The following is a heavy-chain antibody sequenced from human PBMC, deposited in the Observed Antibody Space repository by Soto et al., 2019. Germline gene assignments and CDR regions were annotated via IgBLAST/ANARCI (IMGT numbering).Heavy chain of an antibody. CDR1: GFTFSSYA. CDR2: ISGSGGGT. Sequence: GGSLRLSCAASGFTFSSYAMSWVRQAPGKGLEWVSTISGSGGGTYYADSMKGRFTISRDNSKNTLYLQMYSLRVEDTAVYYCARVSDHWGQGTLVTVSS. D-gene: IGHD3-16*02. CDR3: ARVSDH. J-gene: IGHJ4*02. V-gene: IGHV3-23*01.